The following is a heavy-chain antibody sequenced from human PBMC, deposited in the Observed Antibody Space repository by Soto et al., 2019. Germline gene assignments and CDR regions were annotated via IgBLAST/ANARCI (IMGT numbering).Heavy chain of an antibody. Sequence: SETLSLTCAVSGGPISSSNWWSWVRQPPGKGLEWIGEIYHSGSTNYNPSLKSRVTISVDKSKNQFSLKLSSVTAADTAVYYCASRAMVRGVILYFDYWGQGTLVTVSS. CDR1: GGPISSSNW. J-gene: IGHJ4*02. CDR3: ASRAMVRGVILYFDY. D-gene: IGHD3-10*01. V-gene: IGHV4-4*02. CDR2: IYHSGST.